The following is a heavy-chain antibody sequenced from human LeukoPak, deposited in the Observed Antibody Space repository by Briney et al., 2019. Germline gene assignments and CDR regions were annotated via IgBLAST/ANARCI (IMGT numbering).Heavy chain of an antibody. V-gene: IGHV4-39*01. D-gene: IGHD3-22*01. CDR1: GGSISSSSYY. J-gene: IGHJ4*02. CDR2: IYYSGST. Sequence: PSETLSLTCTVSGGSISSSSYYWGWIRQPPGKGLEWIGSIYYSGSTYYNPSLKSRVTISVDTSKNQFSLKLSSVTAADTAVYYCARYGYYDSSGLDYWGQGTLVTVSS. CDR3: ARYGYYDSSGLDY.